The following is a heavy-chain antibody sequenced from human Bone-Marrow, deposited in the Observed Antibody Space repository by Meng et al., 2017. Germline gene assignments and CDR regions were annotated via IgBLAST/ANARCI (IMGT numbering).Heavy chain of an antibody. CDR3: ARDGGYDILTGYSYYFDY. CDR1: GGTFSSYA. Sequence: SVKVSCKASGGTFSSYAISWVRQAPGQGLEWMGGIIPIFGTANYAQKFQGRVTITADKSTSTAYMELSSLRSEDTAVYYCARDGGYDILTGYSYYFDYWGQGTLVTVSS. J-gene: IGHJ4*02. V-gene: IGHV1-69*06. D-gene: IGHD3-9*01. CDR2: IIPIFGTA.